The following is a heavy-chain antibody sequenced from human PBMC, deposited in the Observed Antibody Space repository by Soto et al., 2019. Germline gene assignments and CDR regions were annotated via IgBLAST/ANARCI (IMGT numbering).Heavy chain of an antibody. J-gene: IGHJ6*02. CDR1: GYTFTSYD. D-gene: IGHD6-19*01. Sequence: QVQLVQSGAEVKKPGASVKVSCKASGYTFTSYDINWVRQATGQGLEWMGWMNPNSGNTGYAQKFKGRVTMTRNTSISTAYMELSSLRSEDTAVYYCARGKWYSSGWWNGMDVWGQGTTVTVSS. CDR3: ARGKWYSSGWWNGMDV. CDR2: MNPNSGNT. V-gene: IGHV1-8*01.